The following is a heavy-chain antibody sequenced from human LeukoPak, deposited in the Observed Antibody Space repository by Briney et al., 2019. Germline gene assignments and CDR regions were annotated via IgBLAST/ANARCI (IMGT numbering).Heavy chain of an antibody. CDR1: GFTVSGNY. Sequence: GGSQRLSCEASGFTVSGNYMNWIRQAPGKGLEWVSVIYSGGNTYYADSVKGRFSTSRDNSKNTLYLQMNSLRVEDTAVYYCAGSRLSAEYFQFWGQGTLVAVSS. J-gene: IGHJ1*01. CDR2: IYSGGNT. V-gene: IGHV3-66*01. CDR3: AGSRLSAEYFQF.